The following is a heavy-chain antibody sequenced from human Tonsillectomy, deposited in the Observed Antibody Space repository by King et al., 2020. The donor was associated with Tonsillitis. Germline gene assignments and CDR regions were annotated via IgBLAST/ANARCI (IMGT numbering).Heavy chain of an antibody. V-gene: IGHV1-18*01. CDR2: ISAYNGNT. CDR1: GYTFTNYG. D-gene: IGHD6-13*01. J-gene: IGHJ3*02. CDR3: ARDRGLYSRGDASDI. Sequence: QLVQSGVEVKKPGASVKVSCKASGYTFTNYGISWVRQAPGQGLEWMGWISAYNGNTDYAQTLQGRVTVTTDTSTSTAYMEVRSLRSDDTAVYYCARDRGLYSRGDASDIWGQGNPGHRLL.